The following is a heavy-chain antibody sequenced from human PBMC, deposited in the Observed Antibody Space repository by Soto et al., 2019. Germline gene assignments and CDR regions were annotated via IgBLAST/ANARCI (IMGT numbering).Heavy chain of an antibody. CDR1: GYSFTSYW. J-gene: IGHJ4*02. Sequence: GESHKISSQGSGYSFTSYWIGWVRQMPGKGLEWMGIIYPGDSDTRYSPSFQGQVTISADKSISTAYLQWSSLKASDTAMYYCARKVAVAGLGLDYWGQGTLVTVSS. D-gene: IGHD6-19*01. CDR3: ARKVAVAGLGLDY. V-gene: IGHV5-51*01. CDR2: IYPGDSDT.